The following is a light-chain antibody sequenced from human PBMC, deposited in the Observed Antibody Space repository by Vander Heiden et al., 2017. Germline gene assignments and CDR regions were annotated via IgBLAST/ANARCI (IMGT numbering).Light chain of an antibody. J-gene: IGLJ1*01. V-gene: IGLV2-23*02. CDR1: SSDVGNYNL. CDR3: CSYAGSSSYV. CDR2: DVS. Sequence: QSALTQPPSVSGSPGQSITTSCTGTSSDVGNYNLVSWYQQHPGKAPKLMMYDVSKRPSGVSNRFSGSKSGNTASLTISGLQAEDEADYYCCSYAGSSSYVFGTGTKVTVL.